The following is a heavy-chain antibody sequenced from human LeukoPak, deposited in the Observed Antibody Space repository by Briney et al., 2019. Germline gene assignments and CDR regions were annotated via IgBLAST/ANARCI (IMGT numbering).Heavy chain of an antibody. J-gene: IGHJ6*02. CDR3: ASLRRTSYYYYGMDV. CDR2: TNHSGST. Sequence: SETLSLTCAVYGGSFSGYYWSWIRQPPGKGLEWIGETNHSGSTNYNPSLKSRVTISVDTSKNQFSLKLSSVTAADTAVYYCASLRRTSYYYYGMDVWGQGTTVTVSS. V-gene: IGHV4-34*01. CDR1: GGSFSGYY.